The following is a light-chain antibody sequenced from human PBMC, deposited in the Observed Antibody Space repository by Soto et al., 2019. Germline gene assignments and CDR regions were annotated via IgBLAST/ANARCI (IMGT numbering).Light chain of an antibody. V-gene: IGKV3-11*01. J-gene: IGKJ4*01. CDR2: DAS. CDR1: QSVNRY. Sequence: EIVLTQSPATLSLSPGERATLSCRASQSVNRYFAWYQQKPGQPPRLLIYDASTRAPGIPARFSGSGSGTDFTLTISSLEPEDFAVCYCQQRSDWPSTFGGGTKVDIK. CDR3: QQRSDWPST.